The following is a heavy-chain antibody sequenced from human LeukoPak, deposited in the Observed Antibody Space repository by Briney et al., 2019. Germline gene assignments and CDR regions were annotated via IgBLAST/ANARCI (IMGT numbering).Heavy chain of an antibody. CDR1: VLTLSSYA. CDR3: ATTLLRASTYMDV. CDR2: ISSSGGST. J-gene: IGHJ6*03. V-gene: IGHV3-23*01. Sequence: PGRSLRLSCAASVLTLSSYAMSCVPQAPGGGLEWVSGISSSGGSTYYADSLKGRFTISTDNSTNTPYLQMNSLRAEDTAMYYCATTLLRASTYMDVWGKGTTVTVSS. D-gene: IGHD1-1*01.